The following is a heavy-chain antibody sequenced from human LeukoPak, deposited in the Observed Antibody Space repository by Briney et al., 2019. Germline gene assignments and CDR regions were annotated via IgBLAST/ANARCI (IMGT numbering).Heavy chain of an antibody. D-gene: IGHD3-10*01. J-gene: IGHJ6*03. Sequence: PSETLSLTCTVSGGSISSYYWSWIRQPAGKGLEWIGRIYTSGSTNYNPSLKSRVTMSVDTSKNQFSLKLSSVTAADTAVYYCARETLYYYGSGGSTKIRYYYYMDVWGKGTTVTISS. CDR1: GGSISSYY. V-gene: IGHV4-4*07. CDR3: ARETLYYYGSGGSTKIRYYYYMDV. CDR2: IYTSGST.